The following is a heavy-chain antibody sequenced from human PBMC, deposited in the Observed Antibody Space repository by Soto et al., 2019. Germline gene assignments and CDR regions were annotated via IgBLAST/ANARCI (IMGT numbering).Heavy chain of an antibody. CDR3: ARDESSYDAFDI. V-gene: IGHV4-31*03. Sequence: QVQLQESGPGLVKPSQTLSLTCTVSGGSISSSGYYWSWIRQHPGKGLEWIGYIYYSGSTYYNPSLKSRVTISVDTSKYQFSLKLSSVTGADTAVYYCARDESSYDAFDIWGQGTMVTVSS. CDR1: GGSISSSGYY. D-gene: IGHD3-22*01. CDR2: IYYSGST. J-gene: IGHJ3*02.